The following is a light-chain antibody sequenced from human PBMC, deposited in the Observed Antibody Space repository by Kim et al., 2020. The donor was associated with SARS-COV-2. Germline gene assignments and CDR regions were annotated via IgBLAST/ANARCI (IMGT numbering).Light chain of an antibody. CDR1: SSDVGSYNL. CDR3: CSYAGSSTLV. V-gene: IGLV2-23*01. CDR2: EGS. Sequence: SLTISCTGTSSDVGSYNLVSWYQPHPGKAPKLMIYEGSKRPSGVSNRFSGSKSGNTASLTISGLQAEDEADYYCCSYAGSSTLVFGGGTQLTVL. J-gene: IGLJ2*01.